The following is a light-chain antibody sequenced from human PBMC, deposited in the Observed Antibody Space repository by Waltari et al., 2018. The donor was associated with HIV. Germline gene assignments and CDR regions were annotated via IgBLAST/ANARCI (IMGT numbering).Light chain of an antibody. V-gene: IGLV1-44*01. Sequence: QSLLTQSPSASGTPGPRVTIYLFGTTPNIGRNTVNWYQQFPGTTPKLLIYSNDQRLSGVPDRFSGSKSDYSASLAISWLQSEDDGDYYCATWDDSLNGQVFGSGTKVTVL. J-gene: IGLJ1*01. CDR2: SND. CDR3: ATWDDSLNGQV. CDR1: TPNIGRNT.